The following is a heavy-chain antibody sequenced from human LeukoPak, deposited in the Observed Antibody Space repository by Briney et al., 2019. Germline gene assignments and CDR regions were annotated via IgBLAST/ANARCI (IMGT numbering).Heavy chain of an antibody. CDR3: ARGRVHYMDV. D-gene: IGHD2-2*01. CDR1: GFTFSSYA. V-gene: IGHV3-30*04. CDR2: ISYDGSNK. Sequence: QAGGSLRLSCAASGFTFSSYAMHWVRQAPGKGLEWVAVISYDGSNKYYADSVKGRFTISRDNSKNTLYLQMNSLRAEDTAVYYCARGRVHYMDVWGKGTTVTVSS. J-gene: IGHJ6*03.